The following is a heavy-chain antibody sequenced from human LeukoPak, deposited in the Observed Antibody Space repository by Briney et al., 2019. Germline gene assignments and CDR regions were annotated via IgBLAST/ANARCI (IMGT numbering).Heavy chain of an antibody. CDR3: ARDVSSGYYIDY. CDR1: GGSISSSSYY. J-gene: IGHJ4*02. V-gene: IGHV4-39*07. CDR2: IYYSGST. D-gene: IGHD3-22*01. Sequence: PSETLSLTCTVSGGSISSSSYYWGWIRQPPGKGLEWIGSIYYSGSTYYNPSLKSRVTISVDTSKNQFSLKLSSVTAADTAVYYCARDVSSGYYIDYWGQGTLVTVSS.